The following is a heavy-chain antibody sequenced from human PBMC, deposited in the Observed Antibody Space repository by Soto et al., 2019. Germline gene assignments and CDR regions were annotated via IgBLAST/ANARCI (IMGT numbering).Heavy chain of an antibody. Sequence: PSETLSLTCTVSGGSISSGDYYWSWIRQPPGKGLEWIGYIYYSGSTYYNPSLKSRVTISVDTSKNQFSLKLSSATAADTAVYYCASGGIAARPLDYWGQGTLVTVSS. D-gene: IGHD6-6*01. CDR2: IYYSGST. CDR3: ASGGIAARPLDY. V-gene: IGHV4-30-4*01. J-gene: IGHJ4*02. CDR1: GGSISSGDYY.